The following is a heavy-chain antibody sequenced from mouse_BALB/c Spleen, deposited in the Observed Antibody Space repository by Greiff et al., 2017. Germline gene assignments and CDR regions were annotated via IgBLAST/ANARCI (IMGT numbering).Heavy chain of an antibody. V-gene: IGHV1-18*01. CDR3: ARGNYDYDEGFAY. Sequence: EVKLQQSGPELVKPGASMKISCKASGYSFTGYTMNWVKQSHGKNLEWIGLIKPYNGGTSYNQKFKGKATLTVDKSSSTAYMELLSLTSEDSAVYYCARGNYDYDEGFAYWGQGTLVTVSA. J-gene: IGHJ3*01. CDR1: GYSFTGYT. CDR2: IKPYNGGT. D-gene: IGHD2-4*01.